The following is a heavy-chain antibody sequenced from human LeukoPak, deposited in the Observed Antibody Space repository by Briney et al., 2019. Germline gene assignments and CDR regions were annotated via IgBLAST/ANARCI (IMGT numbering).Heavy chain of an antibody. CDR3: ARDPGAYDILTGYEYFDY. CDR1: GFTFSDYY. V-gene: IGHV3-11*01. CDR2: ISSSGSTI. J-gene: IGHJ4*02. Sequence: GGSLRLSCAAPGFTFSDYYMSWIRQAPGKGLEWVSYISSSGSTIYYADSVKGRFTISRDNAKNSLYLQMNSLRAEDTDVYYCARDPGAYDILTGYEYFDYWGQGTLVTVSS. D-gene: IGHD3-9*01.